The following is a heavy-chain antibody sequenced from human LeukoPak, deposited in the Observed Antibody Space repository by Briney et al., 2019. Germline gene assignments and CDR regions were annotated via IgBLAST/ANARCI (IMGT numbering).Heavy chain of an antibody. V-gene: IGHV3-7*01. CDR1: GFTFSSYW. CDR2: IKQDGSEK. Sequence: GGSLRLSCAVSGFTFSSYWMTWVRQAPGKGLEWVANIKQDGSEKNYVDSVKGRFIISRDNAKNSLYLQTNSLRAEDTAVYYCARESYYDFCWGQGTLVTVSS. CDR3: ARESYYDFC. J-gene: IGHJ4*02. D-gene: IGHD3-3*01.